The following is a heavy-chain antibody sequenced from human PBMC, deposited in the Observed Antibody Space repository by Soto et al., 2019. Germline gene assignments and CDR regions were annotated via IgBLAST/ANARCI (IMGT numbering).Heavy chain of an antibody. Sequence: PSETLSLTXSVSGDSISSVDYFWAWIRQPPGQALEYIGYIYKSATTYYNPSFESRVAISLDTSKSQSSLNVTSVTAADTAVYFCARGRYCLTGRCFPNWFDSWGQGTLVTVSS. CDR1: GDSISSVDYF. V-gene: IGHV4-30-4*01. D-gene: IGHD2-15*01. J-gene: IGHJ5*01. CDR3: ARGRYCLTGRCFPNWFDS. CDR2: IYKSATT.